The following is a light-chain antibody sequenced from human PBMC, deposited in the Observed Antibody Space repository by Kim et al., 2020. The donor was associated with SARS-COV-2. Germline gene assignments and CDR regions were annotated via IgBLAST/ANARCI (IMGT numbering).Light chain of an antibody. Sequence: EIVMTQSPGTLSLSPGERATLSCRANQIVISGTLAWYQQKPGQTPRLLIHSASTRAKGIPDRFVGSGSGTDFTLTITSLEPEDSAVYYCQLHGSFPYTFGPGTKLEI. CDR3: QLHGSFPYT. CDR1: QIVISGT. CDR2: SAS. J-gene: IGKJ2*01. V-gene: IGKV3-20*01.